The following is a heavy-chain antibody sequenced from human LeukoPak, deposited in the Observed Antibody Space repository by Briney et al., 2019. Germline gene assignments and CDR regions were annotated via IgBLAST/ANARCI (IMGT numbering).Heavy chain of an antibody. V-gene: IGHV3-48*04. CDR1: GFTFSSYG. J-gene: IGHJ4*02. CDR3: ARDYGGSSPFDY. CDR2: ITSSGTTI. D-gene: IGHD4-23*01. Sequence: GGSLRLSCAASGFTFSSYGMHWVRQAPGKGLEWVSYITSSGTTIYYADSVKGRFTISRDNAKNSLYLQMNSLRAEDTAVYYCARDYGGSSPFDYWGQGTLVTVSS.